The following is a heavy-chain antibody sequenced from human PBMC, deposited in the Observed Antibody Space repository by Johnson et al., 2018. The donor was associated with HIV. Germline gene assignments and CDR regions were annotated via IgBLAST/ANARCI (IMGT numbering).Heavy chain of an antibody. CDR2: ISYDGNNK. Sequence: QVQLVESGGGVVRPGGSLRLSCAASGFTFDDYGMSWVRQAPGKGLEWVAVISYDGNNKYYTDSVKGRFTISRDNSKSTLYLQMNSLGAEDTAVYYCAREYEAFDIWGQGTMVTVSS. CDR1: GFTFDDYG. J-gene: IGHJ3*02. V-gene: IGHV3-30*03. CDR3: AREYEAFDI.